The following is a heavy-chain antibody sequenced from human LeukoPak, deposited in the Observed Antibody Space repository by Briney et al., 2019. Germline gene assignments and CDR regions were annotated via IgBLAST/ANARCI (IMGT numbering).Heavy chain of an antibody. CDR3: ARDGHSSGWYYYYYYMDV. J-gene: IGHJ6*03. V-gene: IGHV1-18*01. D-gene: IGHD6-19*01. CDR2: ISAYNGNT. Sequence: ASVKVSCKASGYTFTSYGISWVRQAPGQGLEWMGWISAYNGNTNYAQKLQGRVTMTTDTSTSTAYMELRSLRSDDTAVYYCARDGHSSGWYYYYYYMDVWGKGTTVTISS. CDR1: GYTFTSYG.